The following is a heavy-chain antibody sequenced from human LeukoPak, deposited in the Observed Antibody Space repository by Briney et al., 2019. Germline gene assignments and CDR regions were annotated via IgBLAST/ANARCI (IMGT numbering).Heavy chain of an antibody. Sequence: PGGSLRLSCAASGFTFSSYAMSWVRQAPGKGPEWVSAISGSGGSTYYADSVKGRFTISRDNSKNALYVQVNSLGTEDTAAYYCAKGSYYDSSGSFYFDYWGQGTLVTVSS. D-gene: IGHD3-22*01. V-gene: IGHV3-23*01. CDR2: ISGSGGST. CDR3: AKGSYYDSSGSFYFDY. J-gene: IGHJ4*02. CDR1: GFTFSSYA.